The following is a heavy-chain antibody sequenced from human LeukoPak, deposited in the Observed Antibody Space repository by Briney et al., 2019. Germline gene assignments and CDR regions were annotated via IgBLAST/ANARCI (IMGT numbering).Heavy chain of an antibody. J-gene: IGHJ4*02. CDR1: GFTFSSYG. CDR2: ISGSGGST. D-gene: IGHD3-10*01. CDR3: AKDLGYGSGSYHVRWYFDY. Sequence: GGSLRLSCAASGFTFSSYGMSWVRQAPGKGLEWVSAISGSGGSTYYADSVKGRFTISRDNSKNTLYLQMNSLRAEDTAVYYCAKDLGYGSGSYHVRWYFDYWGQGTLVTVSS. V-gene: IGHV3-23*01.